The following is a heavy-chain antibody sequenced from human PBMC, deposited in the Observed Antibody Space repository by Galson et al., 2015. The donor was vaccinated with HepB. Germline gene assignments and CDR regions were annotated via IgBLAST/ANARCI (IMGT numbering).Heavy chain of an antibody. V-gene: IGHV3-15*01. CDR3: ATDASETTGADY. CDR2: IKSRSDGGTT. J-gene: IGHJ4*02. Sequence: SLRLSCAVSGITFKYAWMSWVRQAPGKGLEWVGRIKSRSDGGTTQYAAPVKARFTISRDDSKDTLYLQMNSLKTEDTAVYYCATDASETTGADYWGQGTLVTVSS. D-gene: IGHD4-17*01. CDR1: GITFKYAW.